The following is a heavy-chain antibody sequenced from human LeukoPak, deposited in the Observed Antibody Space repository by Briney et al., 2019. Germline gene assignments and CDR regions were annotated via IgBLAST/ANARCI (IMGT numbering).Heavy chain of an antibody. J-gene: IGHJ5*02. Sequence: SETLSLTCTVSGGSISSYYWSWIRQPPGKGLERIGYIYYSGSTHYKPSLKSRVTISVDTSKNHFSLNLTSVTAADTAVYYCARCVSSSWYSACWFDPWGQGTLVTVSS. CDR3: ARCVSSSWYSACWFDP. CDR2: IYYSGST. V-gene: IGHV4-59*08. D-gene: IGHD6-13*01. CDR1: GGSISSYY.